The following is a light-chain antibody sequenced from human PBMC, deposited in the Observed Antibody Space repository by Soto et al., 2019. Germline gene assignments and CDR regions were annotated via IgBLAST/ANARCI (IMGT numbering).Light chain of an antibody. Sequence: ETVLTQSPATLSLSPLEIATLSFMASRSVNIYVAWYQQKPGQAPRLLIYDASTRATGIPPRFSGSGSGTDFTLTISSLEPEDFATYYCQQSYSTPRTFGQGTRLEIK. CDR3: QQSYSTPRT. J-gene: IGKJ5*01. CDR2: DAS. CDR1: RSVNIY. V-gene: IGKV3-11*01.